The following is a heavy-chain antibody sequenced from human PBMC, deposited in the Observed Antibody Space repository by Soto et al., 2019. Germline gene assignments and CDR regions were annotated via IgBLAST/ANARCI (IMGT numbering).Heavy chain of an antibody. D-gene: IGHD1-26*01. CDR3: AKGLVVGATHGYFDY. CDR2: ISGSGGST. CDR1: VFTFNRYA. J-gene: IGHJ4*02. V-gene: IGHV3-23*01. Sequence: GGSMRLSCAASVFTFNRYAMSWVRQAPGKGLEWVSAISGSGGSTYYADPVKGRFTSSRDNSKNTLYLQMNSLRAEDTAVYYCAKGLVVGATHGYFDYWGQGTLVTVSS.